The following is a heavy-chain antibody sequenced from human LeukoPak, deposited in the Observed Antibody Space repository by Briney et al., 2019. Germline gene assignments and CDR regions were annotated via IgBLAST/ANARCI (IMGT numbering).Heavy chain of an antibody. J-gene: IGHJ5*02. CDR3: ARELVGATPNWFDP. CDR1: GGTFSSYA. D-gene: IGHD1-26*01. CDR2: IIPIFGTA. V-gene: IGHV1-69*13. Sequence: VKVSCKASGGTFSSYAISWVRQAPGQGLEWIGGIIPIFGTANYAQKFQGRVTITTDESTSTAYMELSSLRSEDTAVYYRARELVGATPNWFDPWGQGTLVTVSS.